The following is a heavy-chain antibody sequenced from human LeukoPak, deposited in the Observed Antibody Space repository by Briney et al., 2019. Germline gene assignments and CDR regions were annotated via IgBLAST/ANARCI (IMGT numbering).Heavy chain of an antibody. CDR3: ARSLQWATGAFDI. V-gene: IGHV4-59*01. Sequence: PSETLSLTCTVSGGSISSYYWSWIGQRPGKGLEWIGYIYYSGSTNYNPSLKSRVTISVDTSKNQFSLKLSSVTAADTAVYYCARSLQWATGAFDIWGQGTMVTVSS. J-gene: IGHJ3*02. CDR1: GGSISSYY. D-gene: IGHD1-14*01. CDR2: IYYSGST.